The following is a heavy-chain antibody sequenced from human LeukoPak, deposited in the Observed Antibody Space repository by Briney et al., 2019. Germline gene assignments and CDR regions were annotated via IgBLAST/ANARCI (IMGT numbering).Heavy chain of an antibody. J-gene: IGHJ4*02. CDR2: INPNSGGT. V-gene: IGHV1-2*02. D-gene: IGHD3-22*01. CDR3: ARHRDFDSTGYYYPLFDY. CDR1: GYTFTGYY. Sequence: ASVKVSCKASGYTFTGYYIHWVRQAPGQGLEWMGWINPNSGGTNYAQKSQGRVTVTRDTSISTAYMELSRLRSDDAAVYYCARHRDFDSTGYYYPLFDYWGQGTLVTVSS.